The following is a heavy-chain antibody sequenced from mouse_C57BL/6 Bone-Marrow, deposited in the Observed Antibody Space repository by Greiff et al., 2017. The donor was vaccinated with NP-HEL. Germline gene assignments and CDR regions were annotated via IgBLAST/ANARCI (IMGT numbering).Heavy chain of an antibody. CDR1: GFTFSSYA. V-gene: IGHV5-4*01. J-gene: IGHJ3*01. CDR3: ARDFYPAWFAY. CDR2: ISDGGSYT. Sequence: EVQRVESGGGLVKPGGSLKLSCAASGFTFSSYAMSWVRQTPEKRLEWVATISDGGSYTYYPDNVKGRFTISRDNAKNNLYLQMSHLKSEDTAMYYCARDFYPAWFAYWGQGTLVTVSA. D-gene: IGHD2-3*01.